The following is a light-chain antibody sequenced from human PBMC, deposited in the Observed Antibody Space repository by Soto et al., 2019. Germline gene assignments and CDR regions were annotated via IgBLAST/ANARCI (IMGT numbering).Light chain of an antibody. Sequence: EIVLTQSPGTLSLSPGERASLACRASQSVSSNYLAWFQQKPGQAPRLLISGASNRASDIPDRFSGSGTRTDFTLTISRLEPEDFPKYYCHQYGSSPHTCGQGTRLEIK. CDR2: GAS. CDR3: HQYGSSPHT. J-gene: IGKJ5*01. CDR1: QSVSSNY. V-gene: IGKV3-20*01.